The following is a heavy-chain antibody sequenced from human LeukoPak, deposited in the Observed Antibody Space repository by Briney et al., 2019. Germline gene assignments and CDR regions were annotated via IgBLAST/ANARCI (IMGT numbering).Heavy chain of an antibody. D-gene: IGHD2-2*01. J-gene: IGHJ5*02. CDR1: GYTFTSYG. V-gene: IGHV1-18*01. CDR3: ARDKEGYCSSTSCSRGDNWFDP. Sequence: GASVKVSCKASGYTFTSYGISWVRQAPGQRLEWMGWISAYNGNTNYAQKLQGRVTMTTDTSTSTAYMELRSLRSDDTAVYDCARDKEGYCSSTSCSRGDNWFDPWGQGTLVTVSS. CDR2: ISAYNGNT.